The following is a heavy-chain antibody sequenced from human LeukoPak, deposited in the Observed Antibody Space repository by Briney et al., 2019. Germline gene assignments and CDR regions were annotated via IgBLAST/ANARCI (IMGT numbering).Heavy chain of an antibody. Sequence: GGSLRLSCAASGFTFSSYAMSWVRQAPGKGLEWVSSIIASGGTTYYADSVKGRFTISRDNSKNTLYLQMNSLRAEDTAVYYCARGLAVAGPPDYWGQGTLVTVSS. V-gene: IGHV3-23*01. CDR1: GFTFSSYA. D-gene: IGHD6-19*01. J-gene: IGHJ4*02. CDR3: ARGLAVAGPPDY. CDR2: IIASGGTT.